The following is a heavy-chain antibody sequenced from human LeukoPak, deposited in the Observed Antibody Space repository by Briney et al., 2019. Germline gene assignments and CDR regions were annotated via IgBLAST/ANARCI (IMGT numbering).Heavy chain of an antibody. CDR2: ISSSGGTM. D-gene: IGHD3-3*01. V-gene: IGHV3-11*01. CDR3: ASNYDFWSGYFLHSSFDY. J-gene: IGHJ4*02. Sequence: GGSLRLSCAASGFTFSEYYMSWIRQAPGKGLEWVSYISSSGGTMYYADSVKGRFTISRDNAKNSLYLQMNSLRAEDTAVYYCASNYDFWSGYFLHSSFDYWGQGTLVTVSS. CDR1: GFTFSEYY.